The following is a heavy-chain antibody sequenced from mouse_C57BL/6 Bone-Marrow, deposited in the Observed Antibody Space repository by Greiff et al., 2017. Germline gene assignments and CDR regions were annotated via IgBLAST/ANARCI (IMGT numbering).Heavy chain of an antibody. Sequence: EVQLQQSVAELVRPGASVKLSCTASGFYIKNTYMHWVKQRPEQGLEWIGRIDPANGNTKYAPKFPGKATITADTSSNTAYLQLSSLTSEDTAIYYGARPVVAHYYAMDYWGQGTSVTVSS. J-gene: IGHJ4*01. CDR1: GFYIKNTY. D-gene: IGHD1-1*01. V-gene: IGHV14-3*01. CDR2: IDPANGNT. CDR3: ARPVVAHYYAMDY.